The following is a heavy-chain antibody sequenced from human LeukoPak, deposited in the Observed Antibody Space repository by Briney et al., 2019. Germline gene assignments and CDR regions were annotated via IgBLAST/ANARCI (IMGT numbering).Heavy chain of an antibody. CDR1: GFTFSNYG. Sequence: GGSLRLSCAVSGFTFSNYGMHWVRQAPGKGLEWVAFIRYDGSNKFYPDSVKGRFTISRDNSKNTLYLQMNSLRAEDTAVYYCAKPHTWGRMTTVTTDYWGQGTLVTVSS. D-gene: IGHD4-17*01. CDR2: IRYDGSNK. J-gene: IGHJ4*02. CDR3: AKPHTWGRMTTVTTDY. V-gene: IGHV3-30*02.